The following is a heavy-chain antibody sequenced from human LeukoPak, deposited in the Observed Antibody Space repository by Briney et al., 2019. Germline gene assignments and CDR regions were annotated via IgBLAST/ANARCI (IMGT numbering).Heavy chain of an antibody. D-gene: IGHD6-6*01. CDR1: GGSISSYY. Sequence: SETLSLTCTVSGGSISSYYWSWIRQPAGKGLEWVGRIYISGSTNYNPSLKSRVTMSVDTSKNQFSLKLSSVTAADTAVYYCARDYSSSSGKAFDIWGQGTMVTVSS. CDR2: IYISGST. CDR3: ARDYSSSSGKAFDI. V-gene: IGHV4-4*07. J-gene: IGHJ3*02.